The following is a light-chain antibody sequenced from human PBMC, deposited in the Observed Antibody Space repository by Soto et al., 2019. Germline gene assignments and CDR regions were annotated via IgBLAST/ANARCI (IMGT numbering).Light chain of an antibody. CDR2: DAT. CDR3: QQSDVSPRT. J-gene: IGKJ1*01. Sequence: DIQMTQSPSSLSASVGDMVTITCGASQSISSYLNWYQQRPGKAPNLLIYDATRLHSGVPPRFSGSGYGTDFTLTITSLQLEDFATYYCQQSDVSPRTFGQGTNVAIK. V-gene: IGKV1-39*01. CDR1: QSISSY.